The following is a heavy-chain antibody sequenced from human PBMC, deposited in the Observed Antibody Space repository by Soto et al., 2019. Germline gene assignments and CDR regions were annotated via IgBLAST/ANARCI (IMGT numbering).Heavy chain of an antibody. CDR3: AKEGPLDIVVVPAAMTDY. Sequence: TGGSLRLSCAASGFTFSSYAMSWVRQAPGKGLEWVSAISGSGGSTYYADSVKGRFTISRDNSKNTLYLQMNSLRAEDTAVYYCAKEGPLDIVVVPAAMTDYWGQGTLVTVSS. D-gene: IGHD2-2*03. V-gene: IGHV3-23*01. CDR1: GFTFSSYA. CDR2: ISGSGGST. J-gene: IGHJ4*02.